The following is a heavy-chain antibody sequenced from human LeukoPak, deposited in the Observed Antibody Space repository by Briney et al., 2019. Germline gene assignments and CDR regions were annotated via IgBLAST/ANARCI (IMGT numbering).Heavy chain of an antibody. CDR1: GFTLSDYY. D-gene: IGHD3-16*02. Sequence: GGSLRLSCAASGFTLSDYYMSWIRQAPGKGLEWISYISSRGTAIYYADSVKGRFTISRDDAKNSLYLQMNSLRAEDTAVYYCAKAFIGSGDFDYWGQGTLVTVSS. V-gene: IGHV3-11*01. CDR2: ISSRGTAI. CDR3: AKAFIGSGDFDY. J-gene: IGHJ4*02.